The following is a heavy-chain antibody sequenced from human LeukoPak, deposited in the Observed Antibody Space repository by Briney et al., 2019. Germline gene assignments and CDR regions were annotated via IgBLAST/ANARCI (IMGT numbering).Heavy chain of an antibody. D-gene: IGHD3-10*01. CDR2: IYYSGST. CDR1: GGSISSGGYY. CDR3: ARGYRGAKGMDV. J-gene: IGHJ6*02. V-gene: IGHV4-31*03. Sequence: SETLSLTCTVSGGSISSGGYYWSWIRQHPGKGLEWIGYIYYSGSTYYNPSLKSRVTISVDTSKNQFSLKLSSVTAADTAVYYCARGYRGAKGMDVWGQGTTVTVSS.